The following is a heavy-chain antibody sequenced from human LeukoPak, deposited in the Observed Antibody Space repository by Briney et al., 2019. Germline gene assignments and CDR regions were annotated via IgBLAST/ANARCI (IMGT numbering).Heavy chain of an antibody. CDR3: ARQRYCSSTSCYTEDWFDP. D-gene: IGHD2-2*02. CDR2: IIPIFGTA. CDR1: GGSFSSEA. Sequence: SVKVSCKAFGGSFSSEAISWVRQAPGQGLEWMGGIIPIFGTANYAQTLQGRVTITTDESTSTAYMELSSLRSEDTAVYYCARQRYCSSTSCYTEDWFDPWGQGTLVTVSS. V-gene: IGHV1-69*05. J-gene: IGHJ5*02.